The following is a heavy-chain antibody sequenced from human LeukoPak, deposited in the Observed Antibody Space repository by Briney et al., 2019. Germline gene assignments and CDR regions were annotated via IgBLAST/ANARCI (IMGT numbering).Heavy chain of an antibody. D-gene: IGHD3-9*01. V-gene: IGHV4-59*08. Sequence: SETLSLTCTVSGGSISYYYWSWIRQPPGKGLECIGDMYYSGSTNYNPSLKSGVTISVETSKNQFSLKLSSVTAADTAVFFRQKTAYDILTGHYAPTFFDYWGQGTLVTVSS. CDR2: MYYSGST. CDR3: QKTAYDILTGHYAPTFFDY. CDR1: GGSISYYY. J-gene: IGHJ4*02.